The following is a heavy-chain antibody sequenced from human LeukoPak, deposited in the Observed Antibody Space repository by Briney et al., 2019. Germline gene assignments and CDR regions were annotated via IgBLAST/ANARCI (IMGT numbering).Heavy chain of an antibody. CDR2: INHSGST. Sequence: SETLSPTCAVYGGSFSGYYWSWIRQPPGKGLEWIGEINHSGSTNYNPSLKSRVTISVDTSKNQFSLKLSSVTAADTAVYYCASTRAVAGTPFDYWGQGTLVTVSS. CDR3: ASTRAVAGTPFDY. D-gene: IGHD6-19*01. V-gene: IGHV4-34*01. CDR1: GGSFSGYY. J-gene: IGHJ4*02.